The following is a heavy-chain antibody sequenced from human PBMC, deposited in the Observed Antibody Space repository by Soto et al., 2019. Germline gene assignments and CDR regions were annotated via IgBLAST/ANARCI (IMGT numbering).Heavy chain of an antibody. CDR1: GYTFTSYG. CDR3: ARDPWIQLWLRPAYFDY. V-gene: IGHV1-18*01. Sequence: QVQLVQAGAEVKKPGASVTGSCEAAGYTFTSYGISWVRQAPGQGLEWTGWSSAYNGHTNYAQKLQGRDTTTTDTSTSSAYMELRSLRSDDTAVYYCARDPWIQLWLRPAYFDYWGQGTLVTVSS. J-gene: IGHJ4*02. D-gene: IGHD5-18*01. CDR2: SSAYNGHT.